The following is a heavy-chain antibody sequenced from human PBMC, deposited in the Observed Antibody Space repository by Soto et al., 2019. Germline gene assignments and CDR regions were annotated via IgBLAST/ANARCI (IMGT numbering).Heavy chain of an antibody. J-gene: IGHJ4*02. V-gene: IGHV1-69*08. Sequence: QVQLVQSGAEVKKPGSSVKVSCKASGGTFSSYTISWVRQAPGQGLEWMGRIIPILGIANYAKKFQGRVTITADKSPSTAYMELSSLRSEDTAVYYWAREGDTTASWGQGTLVTVSS. CDR2: IIPILGIA. D-gene: IGHD3-16*01. CDR1: GGTFSSYT. CDR3: AREGDTTAS.